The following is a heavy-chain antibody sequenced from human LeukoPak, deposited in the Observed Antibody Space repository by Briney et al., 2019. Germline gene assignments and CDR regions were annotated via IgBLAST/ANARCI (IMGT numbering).Heavy chain of an antibody. Sequence: GGSLRLSCAASGFTVSSNYMSWVRQAPGKGLEWVSVIYSGGSTYYADSVKGRFTISRDNSKNTLYLQMNSLRAEDTAVYYCAREGVAEAPDAFDIWGQGTMVTVSS. D-gene: IGHD6-19*01. CDR3: AREGVAEAPDAFDI. CDR1: GFTVSSNY. CDR2: IYSGGST. J-gene: IGHJ3*02. V-gene: IGHV3-66*01.